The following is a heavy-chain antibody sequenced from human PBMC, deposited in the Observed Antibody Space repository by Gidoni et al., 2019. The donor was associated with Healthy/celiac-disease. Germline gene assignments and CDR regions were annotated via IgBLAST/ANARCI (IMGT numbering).Heavy chain of an antibody. J-gene: IGHJ4*02. V-gene: IGHV3-23*01. CDR3: AKASSISSGWYYFDY. Sequence: EVQLLESGGGLVQPGGSLRLSCAASGFTFSSYAMSWVRQAPGKGLEWVSAISGSGGRTYYADSVKGRFTISRDNSKNTLYLQMNSLRAEDTAVYYGAKASSISSGWYYFDYWGQGTLVTVSS. CDR1: GFTFSSYA. D-gene: IGHD6-19*01. CDR2: ISGSGGRT.